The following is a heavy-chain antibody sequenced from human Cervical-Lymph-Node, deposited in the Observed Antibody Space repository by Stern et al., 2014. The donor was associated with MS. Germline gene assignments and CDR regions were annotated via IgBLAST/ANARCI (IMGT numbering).Heavy chain of an antibody. V-gene: IGHV1-2*02. J-gene: IGHJ5*02. Sequence: VQLVESGAEVKKPGASVQVSCKASGYTFTAYSIHWVRQAPGQGLEWMGWIYPNIGDTNIAQRFQGRVTMTRDTSISTAYMELIRLRSDDTAVYYCAREYQPPTNWFDPWGQGTLVTVSS. D-gene: IGHD2-2*01. CDR1: GYTFTAYS. CDR3: AREYQPPTNWFDP. CDR2: IYPNIGDT.